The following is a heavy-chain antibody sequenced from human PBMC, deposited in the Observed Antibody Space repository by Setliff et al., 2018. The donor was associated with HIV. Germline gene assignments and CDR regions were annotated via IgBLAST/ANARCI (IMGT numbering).Heavy chain of an antibody. V-gene: IGHV4-4*08. CDR1: GGSISSHY. D-gene: IGHD3-3*01. CDR3: ARCYYNFWSGYPLDYMDV. J-gene: IGHJ6*03. CDR2: IYTSGST. Sequence: SETLSLTCTVSGGSISSHYWSWIRQPPGKGLEWIGHIYTSGSTNYNPSLKSRVTMSVGTSKNQFSLKLSSVTVADTAVYYCARCYYNFWSGYPLDYMDVWGKGTTVTVSS.